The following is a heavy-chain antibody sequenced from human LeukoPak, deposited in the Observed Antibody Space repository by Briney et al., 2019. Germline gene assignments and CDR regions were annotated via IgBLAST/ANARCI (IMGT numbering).Heavy chain of an antibody. V-gene: IGHV1-69*06. D-gene: IGHD3-22*01. J-gene: IGHJ4*02. Sequence: ASVKVSCKASGGTFSSYAISWVRQAPGQGLEWMGGIIPIFGTANYAQKFQGRVTITADKSTSTAYMELSSLRSEDTAVYYCARVLSGYYHDYWGQGTLVTVSS. CDR1: GGTFSSYA. CDR2: IIPIFGTA. CDR3: ARVLSGYYHDY.